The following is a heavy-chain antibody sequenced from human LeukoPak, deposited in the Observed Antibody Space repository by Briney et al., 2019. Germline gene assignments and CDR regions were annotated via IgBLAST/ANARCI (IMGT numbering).Heavy chain of an antibody. CDR1: GFTFRDYY. Sequence: GGSLRLSCAASGFTFRDYYMSWIRQAPGKGLEWVSYISSSGSTLYYADSVKGRFTSSRDNAKKSLYLQMNSLRAEDTAVYYCARYGSGAHVGYYYYGMDVWGQGTTVTVSS. CDR3: ARYGSGAHVGYYYYGMDV. J-gene: IGHJ6*02. D-gene: IGHD3-10*01. CDR2: ISSSGSTL. V-gene: IGHV3-11*01.